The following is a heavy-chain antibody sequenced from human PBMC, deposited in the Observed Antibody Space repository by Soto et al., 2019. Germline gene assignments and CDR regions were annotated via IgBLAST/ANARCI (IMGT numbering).Heavy chain of an antibody. D-gene: IGHD3-9*01. J-gene: IGHJ4*02. CDR1: GGTFSSYT. Sequence: QVQLVQSGAEVKKPGSSVKVSCKASGGTFSSYTISWVRQAPGQGLEWMGRIIPILGIANYAQKFQGRVTITADKATSTAYMELSSLRSEDTAVYYCARVRKTGYSDYWGQGTLVTVSS. V-gene: IGHV1-69*02. CDR2: IIPILGIA. CDR3: ARVRKTGYSDY.